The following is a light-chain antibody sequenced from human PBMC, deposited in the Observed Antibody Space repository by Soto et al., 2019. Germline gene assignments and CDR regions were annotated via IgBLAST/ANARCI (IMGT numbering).Light chain of an antibody. J-gene: IGLJ1*01. CDR1: SSNIGAGRD. V-gene: IGLV1-40*01. Sequence: QSVLTQPPSVSGAPGQWVTISCTGTSSNIGAGRDVHWYQQPPGSAPILLIYGHTNRPSGVPDRFSGSKSGTSASLAITGLQAEDDGDYYCQSYDTSLSGYVFGTGTKLTVL. CDR2: GHT. CDR3: QSYDTSLSGYV.